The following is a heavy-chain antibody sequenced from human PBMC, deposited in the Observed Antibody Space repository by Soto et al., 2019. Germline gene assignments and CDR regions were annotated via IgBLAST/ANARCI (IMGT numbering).Heavy chain of an antibody. J-gene: IGHJ6*02. D-gene: IGHD4-17*01. CDR3: ARDVHYGGIYYCYYGMDV. CDR2: INSDGSST. V-gene: IGHV3-74*01. CDR1: GFTFSSYW. Sequence: GGSLRLSCAASGFTFSSYWMHWVRQAPGKGLVWVSRINSDGSSTSYADSVKGRFTISRDNAKNTLYLQMNSLRAEDTAVYYCARDVHYGGIYYCYYGMDVWGQGTTVTVSS.